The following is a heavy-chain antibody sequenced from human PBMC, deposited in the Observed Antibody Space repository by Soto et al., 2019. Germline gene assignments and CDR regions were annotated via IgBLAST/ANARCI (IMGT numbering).Heavy chain of an antibody. CDR2: IYPGDSDT. Sequence: EVQLVQSGAEVKKPGESLKISCKGSGYSFTSYWIGWVRQMPGKGLEWMGIIYPGDSDTRYSPSCQGQVTISADKSISPAYLQWSSLKDSDTAMYDGACSWPMGYYYYYGMDVWGPGTTVTVSS. CDR3: ACSWPMGYYYYYGMDV. J-gene: IGHJ6*02. V-gene: IGHV5-51*01. CDR1: GYSFTSYW.